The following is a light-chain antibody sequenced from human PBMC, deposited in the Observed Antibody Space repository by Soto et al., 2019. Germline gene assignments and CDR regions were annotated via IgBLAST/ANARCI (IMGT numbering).Light chain of an antibody. Sequence: EIVLTQSPATLSLSPGERPTLSCRASQSVSSYLAWYQQKPGQAPRLLIYDASSRATGIPARFSGSGSGTDFTLTISSLEPEDFAVYYCQQRSNWLTFGGGTKVEIK. CDR1: QSVSSY. CDR2: DAS. V-gene: IGKV3-11*01. CDR3: QQRSNWLT. J-gene: IGKJ4*01.